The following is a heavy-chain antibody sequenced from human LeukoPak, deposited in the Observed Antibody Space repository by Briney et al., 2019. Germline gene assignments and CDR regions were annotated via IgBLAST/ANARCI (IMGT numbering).Heavy chain of an antibody. CDR1: GFTFSSYW. V-gene: IGHV3-7*01. Sequence: GGSLSLSCAPSGFTFSSYWMSWVRQAPGKGLEWVANIKQDGSEKYYVDSVKGRFTISRDNAKNSLYLQINSLRAEDTAVYYCARGPIGGPAGYYDILTGRYYFDYWGQGTLVTVSS. CDR3: ARGPIGGPAGYYDILTGRYYFDY. D-gene: IGHD3-9*01. J-gene: IGHJ4*02. CDR2: IKQDGSEK.